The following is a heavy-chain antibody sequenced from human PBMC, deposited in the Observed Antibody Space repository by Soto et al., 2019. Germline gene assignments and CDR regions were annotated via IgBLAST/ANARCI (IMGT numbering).Heavy chain of an antibody. Sequence: QVQLVQSRAEVKNPGASVKVSCKASGYSFTRYGIAWARQAPGQGLEWMGWINTYNGNTNYAQNLQGRVTLTTDTSTSKAYMELTSLRSNDPAIYYCAMVDVYVTPSPQDVWGQGTTVIVSS. D-gene: IGHD3-16*01. CDR3: AMVDVYVTPSPQDV. J-gene: IGHJ6*02. CDR2: INTYNGNT. CDR1: GYSFTRYG. V-gene: IGHV1-18*01.